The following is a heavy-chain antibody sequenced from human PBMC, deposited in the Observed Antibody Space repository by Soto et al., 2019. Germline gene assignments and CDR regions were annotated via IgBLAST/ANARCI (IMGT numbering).Heavy chain of an antibody. CDR2: VNSDGSMT. CDR3: ARGKDQRNTQTYSYFDS. D-gene: IGHD5-18*01. Sequence: EVQLVESGGGLVQPGGSVRLSCAASGFTLSGYWMHWVRQVPGKGLVWVSRVNSDGSMTAYADSVKRRFTISRDNAKNTLYLQMNSLKADDTAVYYCARGKDQRNTQTYSYFDSWGQGTQVAVSS. J-gene: IGHJ4*02. CDR1: GFTLSGYW. V-gene: IGHV3-74*01.